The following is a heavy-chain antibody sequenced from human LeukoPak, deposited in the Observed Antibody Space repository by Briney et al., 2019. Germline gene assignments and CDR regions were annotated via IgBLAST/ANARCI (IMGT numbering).Heavy chain of an antibody. D-gene: IGHD6-19*01. V-gene: IGHV3-7*01. CDR1: GFTFSSYW. CDR2: IDPDGSHQ. Sequence: GGSLRLSCVASGFTFSSYWATWVRQAPGKGLEWVANIDPDGSHQYYVDSVKGRFTISKDNAKNSLYLQMNSLRAEDTAVYYCARGWSSGWYATHFDYWGQGTLVTVSS. CDR3: ARGWSSGWYATHFDY. J-gene: IGHJ4*02.